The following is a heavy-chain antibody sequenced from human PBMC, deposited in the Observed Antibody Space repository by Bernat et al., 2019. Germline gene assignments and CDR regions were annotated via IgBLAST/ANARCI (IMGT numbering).Heavy chain of an antibody. D-gene: IGHD3-3*01. J-gene: IGHJ3*02. CDR3: ARSSQHYDFWSGYMYAFDI. CDR2: IYPGDSDT. V-gene: IGHV5-51*01. Sequence: EVQLVQSGAEVKKPGESLKISCKGSGYSFTSYWIGWVRQMPGKGLEWMGIIYPGDSDTRYSPSFQGQVTISADKSISTAYLQWSSLKASDTAMYYCARSSQHYDFWSGYMYAFDIWGQGTMVTGSS. CDR1: GYSFTSYW.